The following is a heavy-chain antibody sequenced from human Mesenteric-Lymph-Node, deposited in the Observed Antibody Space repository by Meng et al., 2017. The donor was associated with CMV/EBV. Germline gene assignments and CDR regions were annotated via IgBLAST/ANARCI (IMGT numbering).Heavy chain of an antibody. CDR3: ATSPGYPREFGY. CDR2: FYDNGST. V-gene: IGHV4-59*01. Sequence: GSLRLSCTVSGGSISTYYWSWIRQPPGKGLEWIGYFYDNGSTNHNPSLKSRVSISADTSKNQFSLKLSSVTAADTAVYYCATSPGYPREFGYWGQGTPVTVSS. CDR1: GGSISTYY. J-gene: IGHJ4*02. D-gene: IGHD3-10*01.